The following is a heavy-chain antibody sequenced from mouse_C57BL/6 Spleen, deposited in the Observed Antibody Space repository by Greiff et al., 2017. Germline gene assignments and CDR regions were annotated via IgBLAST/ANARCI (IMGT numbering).Heavy chain of an antibody. D-gene: IGHD2-4*01. Sequence: VMLVESGPGLVQPSQSLSITCTVSGFSLTSYGVPWVRQSPGKGLEWLGVIWSGGSTDYNAAFISRQSISKDISRSQVFFKMNSLQADDTAIYVCARYDYDGYFDVWGTGTTVTVSS. CDR1: GFSLTSYG. V-gene: IGHV2-2*01. J-gene: IGHJ1*03. CDR3: ARYDYDGYFDV. CDR2: IWSGGST.